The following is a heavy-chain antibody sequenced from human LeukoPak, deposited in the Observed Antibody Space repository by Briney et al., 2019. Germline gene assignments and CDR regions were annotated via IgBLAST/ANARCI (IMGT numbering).Heavy chain of an antibody. CDR3: ARHPYYYGSGSYLYYYYYMDV. CDR2: INHSGST. Sequence: PSETLSLTCAVYGVSFSGYYWSWIRQPPGKGLEWIGEINHSGSTNYNPSLKSRVTISVDTSKNQFSLKLSSVTAADTAVYYCARHPYYYGSGSYLYYYYYMDVWGKGTTVTISS. V-gene: IGHV4-34*01. D-gene: IGHD3-10*01. CDR1: GVSFSGYY. J-gene: IGHJ6*03.